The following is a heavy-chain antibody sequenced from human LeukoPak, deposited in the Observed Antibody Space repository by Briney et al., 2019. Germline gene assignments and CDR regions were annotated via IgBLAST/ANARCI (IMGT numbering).Heavy chain of an antibody. CDR2: IYYSGST. CDR1: GGSISSYY. D-gene: IGHD3-22*01. V-gene: IGHV4-59*01. J-gene: IGHJ4*02. Sequence: PQTLSLTSSVSGGSISSYYWSWIRQPPGKGLEWIGYIYYSGSTNYNPSLKSRVTISVDGSKNQVSLRLSSVTAAETAVYYCARVTGYIVEDYFDYWGQGTLVTVSS. CDR3: ARVTGYIVEDYFDY.